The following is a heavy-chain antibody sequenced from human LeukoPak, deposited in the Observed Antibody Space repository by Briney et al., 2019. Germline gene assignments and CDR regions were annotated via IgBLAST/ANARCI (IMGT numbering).Heavy chain of an antibody. D-gene: IGHD1-7*01. CDR2: ISSNSAYI. CDR1: GFTFSSYA. V-gene: IGHV3-21*01. J-gene: IGHJ4*02. Sequence: PGGSLRLSCAASGFTFSSYARSWVRQAPGKGPEWVSSISSNSAYIYYGESVKGRFTISRDNTNNSLFLHMTSMRAEDTAVYYCARDDRGNYRRGGFDYWGQGTLLTVSS. CDR3: ARDDRGNYRRGGFDY.